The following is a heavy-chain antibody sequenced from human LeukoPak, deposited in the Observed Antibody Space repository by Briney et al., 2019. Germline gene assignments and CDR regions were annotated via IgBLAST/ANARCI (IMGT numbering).Heavy chain of an antibody. J-gene: IGHJ6*03. Sequence: ASVKVSCKASGYTFTGYYMHWVRQAPGQGLEWMGGIIPIFGTANYAQKFQGRVTITADESTSTAYMELSSLRSEDTAVYYCAIPREYCSSTSCYYMDVWGKGTTVTVSS. CDR2: IIPIFGTA. V-gene: IGHV1-69*13. D-gene: IGHD2-2*01. CDR1: GYTFTGYY. CDR3: AIPREYCSSTSCYYMDV.